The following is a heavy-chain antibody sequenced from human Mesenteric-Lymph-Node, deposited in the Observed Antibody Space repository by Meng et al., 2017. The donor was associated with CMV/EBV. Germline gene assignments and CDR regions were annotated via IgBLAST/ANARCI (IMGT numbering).Heavy chain of an antibody. V-gene: IGHV3-23*01. CDR2: ISESGGTT. D-gene: IGHD3-16*01. Sequence: GGSLRLSCAASGFAFSTYGIHWVRQAPGKGLEWVSSISESGGTTDYADSVKGRFTISRDNSKNTLYLQMSSLRAEDTAVYYCAKQYVNIWGQGTMVTVSS. CDR3: AKQYVNI. J-gene: IGHJ3*02. CDR1: GFAFSTYG.